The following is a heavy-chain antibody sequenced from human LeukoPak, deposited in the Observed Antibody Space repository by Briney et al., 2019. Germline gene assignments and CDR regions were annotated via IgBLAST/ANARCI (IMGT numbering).Heavy chain of an antibody. J-gene: IGHJ5*02. V-gene: IGHV4-39*01. CDR1: GGSISSSIYY. CDR2: IYYSGST. D-gene: IGHD2-2*01. Sequence: SETLSLTCTVSGGSISSSIYYWGWIRQSPGKGPEWIGSIYYSGSTYYNPSLKSRVTLSVDTSKNQFSLKLSSVTAADTAVYYCARHPRYYAPPNWFDPWGQGTLVTVSS. CDR3: ARHPRYYAPPNWFDP.